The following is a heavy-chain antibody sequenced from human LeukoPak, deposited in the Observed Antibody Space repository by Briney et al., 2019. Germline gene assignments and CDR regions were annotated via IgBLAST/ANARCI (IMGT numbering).Heavy chain of an antibody. CDR2: INSDSTTI. D-gene: IGHD1-26*01. CDR3: ARSTGAVDY. CDR1: GYTFSTYS. Sequence: PGGSLRLSCVASGYTFSTYSMNWVRQAPGKGLEWVSYINSDSTTIYYADSVKGRFTISRDNAKNSLYLQMNSLRAEDTAVYYCARSTGAVDYWGQGTLVTVSS. J-gene: IGHJ4*02. V-gene: IGHV3-48*01.